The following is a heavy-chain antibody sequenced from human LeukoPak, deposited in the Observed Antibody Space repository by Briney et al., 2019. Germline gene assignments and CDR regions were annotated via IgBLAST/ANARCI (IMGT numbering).Heavy chain of an antibody. J-gene: IGHJ4*02. D-gene: IGHD2-21*01. CDR1: GYTLINYH. V-gene: IGHV1-46*01. CDR2: INPSNGDT. Sequence: ASVKVSCKASGYTLINYHINWVRQAPGQGLEWMGTINPSNGDTNYSPKFQGRVTMTRDTSTSTVYMELSSLRSVDTAVYYCARERGGDCYFDYWGQGTLVTVSS. CDR3: ARERGGDCYFDY.